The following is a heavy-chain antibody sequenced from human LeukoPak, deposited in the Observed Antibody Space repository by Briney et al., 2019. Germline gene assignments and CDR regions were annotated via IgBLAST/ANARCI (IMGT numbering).Heavy chain of an antibody. CDR1: GFTFGDDW. CDR2: IEADGSEK. CDR3: ASYLYWWADLGY. J-gene: IGHJ4*02. Sequence: PGGSLRLSCAASGFTFGDDWMTCVRQAPGKWLEWLGNIEADGSEKHYVDSVRGRFTISRDNAKNSPYLQMNSLRVEDTAVYYCASYLYWWADLGYWGQGTLVTVSS. D-gene: IGHD2-8*02. V-gene: IGHV3-7*01.